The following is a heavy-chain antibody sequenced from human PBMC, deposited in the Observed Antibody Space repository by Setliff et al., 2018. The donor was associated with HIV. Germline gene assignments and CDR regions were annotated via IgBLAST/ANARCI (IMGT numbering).Heavy chain of an antibody. J-gene: IGHJ6*03. CDR1: GGSISSYY. CDR2: IYPSGST. CDR3: AREFYHYDSSDYYSDYYYYYMDV. D-gene: IGHD3-22*01. Sequence: SETLSLTCTVSGGSISSYYWSWIRQPAGKGLEWIGRIYPSGSTSYNPSLKSRVTMSVDTSKNQISLKLSSVTAADAAVFYCAREFYHYDSSDYYSDYYYYYMDVWGKGTTVTVSS. V-gene: IGHV4-4*07.